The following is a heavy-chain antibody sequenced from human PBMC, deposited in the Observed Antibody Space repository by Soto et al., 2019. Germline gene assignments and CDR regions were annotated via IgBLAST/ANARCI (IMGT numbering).Heavy chain of an antibody. J-gene: IGHJ4*02. V-gene: IGHV1-69*13. CDR2: IIPIFGTA. CDR3: AKRPVGGTYYYFDY. D-gene: IGHD1-26*01. CDR1: GGTFSSYA. Sequence: SVKVSCKASGGTFSSYAISWVRQAPGQGLEWMGGIIPIFGTANYAQKFQGRVTITADESTSTAYMELSSLRSEDTAVYYCAKRPVGGTYYYFDYWGQGTLVTVSS.